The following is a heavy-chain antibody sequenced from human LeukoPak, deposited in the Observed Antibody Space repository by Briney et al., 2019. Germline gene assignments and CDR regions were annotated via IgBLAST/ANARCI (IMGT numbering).Heavy chain of an antibody. CDR3: ARLSYYDSSGYPGFEAFDI. J-gene: IGHJ3*02. V-gene: IGHV3-48*01. CDR1: GFTFSSYS. D-gene: IGHD3-22*01. CDR2: ISSSSSTI. Sequence: GGSLRLSCAASGFTFSSYSMNWVRQAPGKGLEWVSYISSSSSTIYYADSVKGRFTISRDNAKNSLYLQMNSLRAEDTAVYNCARLSYYDSSGYPGFEAFDIWGQGTMVTVSS.